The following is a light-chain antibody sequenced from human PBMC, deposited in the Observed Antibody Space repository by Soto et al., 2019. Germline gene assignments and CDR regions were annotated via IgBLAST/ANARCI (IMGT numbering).Light chain of an antibody. J-gene: IGKJ1*01. CDR2: DAS. CDR1: QNVNSNY. Sequence: DIVLTQSPGPLSLSPGERASLSCRASQNVNSNYLAWYQQKPGQAPRLLIHDASSRATGIPDRVGGSGSGTDFTRTISRLEPEDLALYYCQQYGGSPQTFGRGTKVESK. CDR3: QQYGGSPQT. V-gene: IGKV3-20*01.